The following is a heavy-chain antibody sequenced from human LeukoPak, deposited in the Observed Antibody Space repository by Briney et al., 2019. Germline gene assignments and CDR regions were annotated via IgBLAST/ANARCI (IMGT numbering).Heavy chain of an antibody. CDR3: AGGYCSSTSCPSFDY. CDR2: INHSGST. Sequence: SETLSLTCAVYGGSFSGYYWSWIRQPPGKGLEWIGEINHSGSTNYNPSLKSRVTISVDTSKNQFSLKLSSVTAADTAVYYCAGGYCSSTSCPSFDYWGQGTLVTVSS. J-gene: IGHJ4*02. V-gene: IGHV4-34*01. D-gene: IGHD2-2*01. CDR1: GGSFSGYY.